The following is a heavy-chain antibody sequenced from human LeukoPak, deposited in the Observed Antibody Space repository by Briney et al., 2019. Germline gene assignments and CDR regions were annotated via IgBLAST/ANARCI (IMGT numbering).Heavy chain of an antibody. Sequence: GGSLRLSCAASGFTFSSYAMYWIRQAPGKGLEWVSGIFGSGGSTHYADSVKGRFTISRDNSKSTVYLQMNSLRAEDTAVYYCAKTTTGYSSGRYPGWPVDYWGQGTLVTVSS. CDR1: GFTFSSYA. CDR2: IFGSGGST. V-gene: IGHV3-23*01. D-gene: IGHD6-19*01. CDR3: AKTTTGYSSGRYPGWPVDY. J-gene: IGHJ4*02.